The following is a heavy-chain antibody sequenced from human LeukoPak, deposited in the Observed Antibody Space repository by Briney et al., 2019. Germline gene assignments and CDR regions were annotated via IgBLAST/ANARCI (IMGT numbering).Heavy chain of an antibody. J-gene: IGHJ4*02. CDR3: ASPPKSPFDY. CDR1: GGSFSGYY. Sequence: SETLSLTCAVYGGSFSGYYWTWIRQPPGKGLEWIGEINHRGSTNYNPSLKSRVTISVDTSKNQFSLRLSSVTAADTAVYYCASPPKSPFDYWGQGTLVTVSS. V-gene: IGHV4-34*01. CDR2: INHRGST.